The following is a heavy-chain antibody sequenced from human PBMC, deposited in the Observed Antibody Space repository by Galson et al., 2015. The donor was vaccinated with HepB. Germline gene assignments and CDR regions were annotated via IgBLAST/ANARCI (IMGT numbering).Heavy chain of an antibody. CDR1: GFTLSSYW. CDR3: ARDRDLNLDY. V-gene: IGHV3-74*01. CDR2: INNDGSNT. Sequence: SLRLSCAASGFTLSSYWMHWVRQAPGKGLVWVSHINNDGSNTIYADSVKGRFTISRDNAKNTLYLQMNTLRAEDTAMYYCARDRDLNLDYWGQGTLDTVSS. D-gene: IGHD1-14*01. J-gene: IGHJ4*02.